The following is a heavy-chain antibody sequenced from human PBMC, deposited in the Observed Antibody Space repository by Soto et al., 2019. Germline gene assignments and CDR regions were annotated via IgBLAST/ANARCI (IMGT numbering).Heavy chain of an antibody. CDR2: MSGRGGST. CDR1: GFTSNKSA. V-gene: IGHV3-23*01. J-gene: IGHJ6*02. Sequence: EVQVLESGGGLVQPGGSLRLSCVVSGFTSNKSAMSWVRQAPGEGLEWVSAMSGRGGSTYYADSVKGRFTLSRDISKNTLFLQMSGLRAEDTAVYYCATEHDDYYLVDVWGQGTTVTVSS. CDR3: ATEHDDYYLVDV.